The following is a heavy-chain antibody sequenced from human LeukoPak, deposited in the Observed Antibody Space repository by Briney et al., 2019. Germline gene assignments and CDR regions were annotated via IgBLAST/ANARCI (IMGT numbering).Heavy chain of an antibody. CDR2: IDQGGSVR. J-gene: IGHJ4*02. V-gene: IGHV3-7*01. CDR3: ARDPESSSFDL. Sequence: GGSLRLSCAASGFSFSTYWMSWIRQTPEKGLEFVANIDQGGSVRNYMDSLKGRCTISRDNAKKSLYLEINSLRADDTAVYYCARDPESSSFDLWGRGALVTVSS. CDR1: GFSFSTYW. D-gene: IGHD6-19*01.